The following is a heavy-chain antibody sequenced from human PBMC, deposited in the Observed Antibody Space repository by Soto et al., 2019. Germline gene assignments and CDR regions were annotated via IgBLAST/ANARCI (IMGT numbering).Heavy chain of an antibody. V-gene: IGHV2-5*02. CDR3: ALVYYDSSGGAFDI. CDR2: IYWDDDK. J-gene: IGHJ3*02. CDR1: GFSLSTSGVG. Sequence: QITLKESGPTLVKPTQTLTPTCTFSGFSLSTSGVGVGWIRQPPGKALEWLALIYWDDDKRYSPSLKSRLTITKDTSKNQVVLTMTNMDPVDTATYYCALVYYDSSGGAFDIWGQGTMVTVSS. D-gene: IGHD3-22*01.